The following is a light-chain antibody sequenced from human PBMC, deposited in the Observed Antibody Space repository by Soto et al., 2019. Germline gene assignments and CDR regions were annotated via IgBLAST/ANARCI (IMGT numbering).Light chain of an antibody. Sequence: SALTQPPSASGSPGQSVTISCTGTSGDVGGYDYVSWYQQHPGKAPKLMIYGVTKRPLGVPDRFSGSKSGNTASLTVSGLQAEDEADYYCISYAGSANPEVFGLGPKVTL. V-gene: IGLV2-8*01. J-gene: IGLJ1*01. CDR2: GVT. CDR1: SGDVGGYDY. CDR3: ISYAGSANPEV.